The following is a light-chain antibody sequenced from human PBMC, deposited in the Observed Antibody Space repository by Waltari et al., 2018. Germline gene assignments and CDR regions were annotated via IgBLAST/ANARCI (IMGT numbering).Light chain of an antibody. Sequence: DIQMTQSPSSLSASVGDRVTIPCRASQSISSYLNWYQQKPGKAPKLLIYAASSLQSGVPSRFSSSGAGTDFTPTISSLQPEDFATYYCQQSYSTPRTFGPGTKVDIK. CDR1: QSISSY. J-gene: IGKJ3*01. CDR2: AAS. V-gene: IGKV1-39*01. CDR3: QQSYSTPRT.